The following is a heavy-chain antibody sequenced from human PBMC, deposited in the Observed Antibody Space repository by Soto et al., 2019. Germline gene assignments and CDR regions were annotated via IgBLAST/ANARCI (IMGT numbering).Heavy chain of an antibody. CDR1: GGSISSSSYY. Sequence: PSETLSLTCTVSGGSISSSSYYRGWIRQPPGKGLEWIGSIYYSGSTYYNPSLKSRVTISVDTSKNQFSLKLSSVTAADTAVYYCARHARAHLLLGSSSWLPGFDPWGQGTLVTVSS. V-gene: IGHV4-39*01. D-gene: IGHD6-13*01. CDR2: IYYSGST. CDR3: ARHARAHLLLGSSSWLPGFDP. J-gene: IGHJ5*02.